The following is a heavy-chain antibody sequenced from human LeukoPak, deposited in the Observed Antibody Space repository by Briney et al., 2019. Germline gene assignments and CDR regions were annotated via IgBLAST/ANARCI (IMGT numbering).Heavy chain of an antibody. J-gene: IGHJ3*02. Sequence: GGSLSRSCAASGFTFSSYAMSWVRQAPGKGLEWVSAISGSGGSTYYADSVKGRFTISRDNSKNTLYLQMNSLRAEDTAVYYCAKDLSGCSGGSCYPDAFDIWGQGTMVTVSS. CDR2: ISGSGGST. V-gene: IGHV3-23*01. CDR1: GFTFSSYA. CDR3: AKDLSGCSGGSCYPDAFDI. D-gene: IGHD2-15*01.